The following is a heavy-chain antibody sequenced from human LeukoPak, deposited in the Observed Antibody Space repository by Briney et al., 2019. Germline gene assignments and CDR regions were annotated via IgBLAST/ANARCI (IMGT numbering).Heavy chain of an antibody. J-gene: IGHJ2*01. V-gene: IGHV3-53*01. CDR2: LYSGSDT. CDR3: ARVGDHFHWYLDL. D-gene: IGHD3-10*01. CDR1: GFSVSLNY. Sequence: PGGSLTLSCAASGFSVSLNYMNWVRQAPGKGLEWVSILYSGSDTYYADFVKGRFTISRDNSKNMLFLHMNSLRAEDTAVYYCARVGDHFHWYLDLWGRGTLVTVSS.